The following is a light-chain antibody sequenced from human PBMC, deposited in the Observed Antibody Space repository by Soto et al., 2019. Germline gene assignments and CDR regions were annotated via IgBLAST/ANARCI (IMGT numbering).Light chain of an antibody. J-gene: IGLJ2*01. CDR1: YSGVGYYNS. V-gene: IGLV2-14*03. CDR3: SSSTSRTTLV. CDR2: DVS. Sequence: QSVLTQPASVSGSPGQSIAISCSGTYSGVGYYNSVSWYQHHPGKVPKLIMSDVSARPSGVSNRFSGSKSGNTASLTISGLQAEDEGDYYCSSSTSRTTLVFGGGTKLTVL.